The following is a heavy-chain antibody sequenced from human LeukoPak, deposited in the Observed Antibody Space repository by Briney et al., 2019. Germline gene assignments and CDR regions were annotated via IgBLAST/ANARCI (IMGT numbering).Heavy chain of an antibody. CDR1: GFTFSSYS. D-gene: IGHD3-22*01. J-gene: IGHJ4*02. CDR3: ASGGWYYDSSGYDY. Sequence: GGSLRLSCAASGFTFSSYSMNWVRQTPGKGLEWVAFIRYHGSNSFYADSVKGRFTISRDNAKNSLYLQMNSLRAEDTAVYYCASGGWYYDSSGYDYWGQGTLVTVSS. CDR2: IRYHGSNS. V-gene: IGHV3-30*02.